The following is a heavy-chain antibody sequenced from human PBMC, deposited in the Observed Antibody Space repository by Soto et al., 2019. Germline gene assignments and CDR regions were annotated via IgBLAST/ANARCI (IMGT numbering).Heavy chain of an antibody. CDR1: GFTFSSYG. V-gene: IGHV3-30*18. Sequence: GWSLRLSCAASGFTFSSYGMFLVRQAPGRGLEWVAFISYDGSNKCSDSVKGRFTISRDNSKNTLYLQMNSLRAEDTAVYYCAKGSYSGRYSDFEYWGKGTLVTVSS. D-gene: IGHD1-26*01. J-gene: IGHJ4*02. CDR2: ISYDGSNK. CDR3: AKGSYSGRYSDFEY.